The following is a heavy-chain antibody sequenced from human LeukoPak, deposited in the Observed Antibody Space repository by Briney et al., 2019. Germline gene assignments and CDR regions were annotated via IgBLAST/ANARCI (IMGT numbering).Heavy chain of an antibody. CDR2: FDPEDGET. CDR1: GYTLTELS. Sequence: GASVKVSCKVSGYTLTELSMHWVRQAPGKGLEWMGGFDPEDGETIYAQKFQGRVTMTEDTSTDTAYMELSSLRSEDTAVYYCARDLYCSGGSCYLYYYYYGMDVWGQGTTVTVSS. CDR3: ARDLYCSGGSCYLYYYYYGMDV. D-gene: IGHD2-15*01. V-gene: IGHV1-24*01. J-gene: IGHJ6*02.